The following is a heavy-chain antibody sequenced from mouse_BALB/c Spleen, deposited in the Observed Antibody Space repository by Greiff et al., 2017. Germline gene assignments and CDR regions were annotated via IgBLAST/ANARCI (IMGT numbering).Heavy chain of an antibody. CDR2: IYPGDGDT. CDR1: GYAFSSYW. CDR3: ASNWVSYYIDD. D-gene: IGHD4-1*01. Sequence: QVQLKQSGAELVRPGSSVKISCKASGYAFSSYWMNWVKQRPGRGLEWIGQIYPGDGDTNYNGKFKGKATLTADKSSSTAYMQLSSLTSEDSAVYFCASNWVSYYIDDWGQGTTLTVSA. J-gene: IGHJ2*01. V-gene: IGHV1-80*01.